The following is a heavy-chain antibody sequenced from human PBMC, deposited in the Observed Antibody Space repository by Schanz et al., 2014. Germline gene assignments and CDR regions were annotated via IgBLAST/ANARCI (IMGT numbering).Heavy chain of an antibody. CDR1: GFTFSTST. J-gene: IGHJ3*01. CDR3: AREQTIFGVTYTDAYDV. CDR2: ISSKGDMT. Sequence: EVQLVESGGGLVQPGGSLRLSCAASGFTFSTSTMHWVRQAPGKGLEYVSSISSKGDMTFYGNSVKGRFTISRDNAKNSLYLQMKSLRVDDTAVYYCAREQTIFGVTYTDAYDVWGRGTMVTVSA. V-gene: IGHV3-64*01. D-gene: IGHD3-3*01.